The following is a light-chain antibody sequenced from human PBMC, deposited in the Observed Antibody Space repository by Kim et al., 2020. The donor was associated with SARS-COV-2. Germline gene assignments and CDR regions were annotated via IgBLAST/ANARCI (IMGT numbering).Light chain of an antibody. J-gene: IGLJ3*02. Sequence: QPVLTQPPSASGTPGQTVIISCSGSSSNVGDNNVDWYQHFPGTAPKLLIYANGHRPSGVPDRFSASKSGTSASLAISGLQSEDEADYYCVVWDDILDGVAFGGGTKVTVL. CDR1: SSNVGDNN. CDR2: ANG. V-gene: IGLV1-44*01. CDR3: VVWDDILDGVA.